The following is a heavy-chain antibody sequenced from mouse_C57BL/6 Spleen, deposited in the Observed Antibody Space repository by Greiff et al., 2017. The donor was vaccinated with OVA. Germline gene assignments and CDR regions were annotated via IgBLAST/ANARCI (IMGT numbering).Heavy chain of an antibody. CDR2: IHPNSGST. V-gene: IGHV1-64*01. D-gene: IGHD1-1*01. CDR3: ARDQIYYGSSYVDY. J-gene: IGHJ2*01. CDR1: GYTFTSYW. Sequence: QVQLQQPGAELVKPGASVKLSCKASGYTFTSYWMHWVKQRPGQGLEWIGMIHPNSGSTNYNEKFKSKATLTVDKSSSTAYMQLSSRTSEDSAVYYCARDQIYYGSSYVDYWGQGTTLTVSS.